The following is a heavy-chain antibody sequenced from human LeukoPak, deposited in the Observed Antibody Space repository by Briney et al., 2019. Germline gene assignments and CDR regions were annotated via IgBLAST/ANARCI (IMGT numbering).Heavy chain of an antibody. V-gene: IGHV1-18*01. Sequence: ASVTVSCTASGYTFTSYGISWVRQAPGQGLEWMGWISAYNSNTNYAQKLQGRVTMTTDTSTSTAYMELRSLRSDDTAVYYCARGGAAAGTFDYWGQGTLVTVSS. CDR2: ISAYNSNT. J-gene: IGHJ4*02. D-gene: IGHD6-13*01. CDR1: GYTFTSYG. CDR3: ARGGAAAGTFDY.